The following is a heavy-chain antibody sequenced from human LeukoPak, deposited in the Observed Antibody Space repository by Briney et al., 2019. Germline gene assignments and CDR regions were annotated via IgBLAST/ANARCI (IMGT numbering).Heavy chain of an antibody. D-gene: IGHD3-16*01. CDR1: GYSFSTYW. CDR2: IYPGDSDT. J-gene: IGHJ3*02. V-gene: IGHV5-51*01. CDR3: ARHSDPGGFDI. Sequence: GESLKISCQGSGYSFSTYWITWVRQMPGKGLEWMGIIYPGDSDTRYSPSFQGQVTISADKSISTAYLQWSSLKASDTAMYCCARHSDPGGFDIWGQGTMVTVSS.